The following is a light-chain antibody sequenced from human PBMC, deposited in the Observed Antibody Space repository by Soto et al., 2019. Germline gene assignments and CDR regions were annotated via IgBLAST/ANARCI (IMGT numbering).Light chain of an antibody. Sequence: DIPMTQSPSTLSASVGDRVTITCRASQSISSWLAWYQQKPGKAPKLLIYKASSLESGVPSRFSGSGSGTEFTLTISSLQPDDFATYYCQQYNSYWATFGQGTKVEIK. J-gene: IGKJ1*01. CDR2: KAS. CDR3: QQYNSYWAT. V-gene: IGKV1-5*03. CDR1: QSISSW.